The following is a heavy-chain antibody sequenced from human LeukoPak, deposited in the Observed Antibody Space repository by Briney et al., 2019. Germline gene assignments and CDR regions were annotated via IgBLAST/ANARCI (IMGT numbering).Heavy chain of an antibody. CDR2: IYYTGST. CDR3: ARELCSTTTCYFDN. J-gene: IGHJ4*02. Sequence: SETLSLTCSVSGGSISSYYWSWIRQPPGKGLKWIGYIYYTGSTNYNPSLKSRVTISVDTSKKHCALKLNSVTAADTAVYYCARELCSTTTCYFDNWGQGTLVTVSS. V-gene: IGHV4-59*01. CDR1: GGSISSYY. D-gene: IGHD2-2*01.